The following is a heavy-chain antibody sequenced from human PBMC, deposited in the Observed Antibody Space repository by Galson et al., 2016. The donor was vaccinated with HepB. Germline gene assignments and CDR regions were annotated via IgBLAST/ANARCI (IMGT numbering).Heavy chain of an antibody. Sequence: SLRLSCAASGFSFSRYVMSWVRQAPGKGLEWVSGISDSGGTIYYADSLKGRFTISRDNAKKSLYLQMNSLRAEDTAVYYCGRDFGGRSFVDVWGQGTTVTVSS. J-gene: IGHJ6*02. CDR1: GFSFSRYV. CDR3: GRDFGGRSFVDV. V-gene: IGHV3-23*01. D-gene: IGHD3-10*01. CDR2: ISDSGGTI.